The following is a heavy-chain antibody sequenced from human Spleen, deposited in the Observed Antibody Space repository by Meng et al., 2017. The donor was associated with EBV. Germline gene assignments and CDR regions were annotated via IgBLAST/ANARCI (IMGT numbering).Heavy chain of an antibody. D-gene: IGHD6-6*01. V-gene: IGHV2-5*02. CDR3: AHIIAARPFDY. CDR2: IYWDDDK. J-gene: IGHJ4*02. CDR1: GFSLSTRGVG. Sequence: QIPLKESGPTMVKPTQTLTLTCTFSGFSLSTRGVGVGWIRQPPGKALEWLAVIYWDDDKRYSPSLKSRLTITKDTSKNQVVLTMTNMDPVDAATYYCAHIIAARPFDYWGQGTLVTVSS.